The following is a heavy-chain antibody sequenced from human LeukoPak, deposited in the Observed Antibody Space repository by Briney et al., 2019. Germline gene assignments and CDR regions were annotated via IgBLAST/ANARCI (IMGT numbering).Heavy chain of an antibody. V-gene: IGHV3-48*04. CDR3: ASAPNTKAVAAGEGQGY. CDR1: GFTFSSYS. CDR2: ISSSSSTI. D-gene: IGHD6-19*01. J-gene: IGHJ4*02. Sequence: PGGSLRLSCAASGFTFSSYSMNWVRQAPGKGLEWVSYISSSSSTIYYADSVKGRFTISRDNAKNSLYLQMNSLRAEDTAVYYCASAPNTKAVAAGEGQGYWGQGTLVTVSS.